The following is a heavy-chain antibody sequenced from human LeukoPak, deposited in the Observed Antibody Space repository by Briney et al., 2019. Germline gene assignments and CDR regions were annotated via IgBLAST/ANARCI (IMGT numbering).Heavy chain of an antibody. J-gene: IGHJ3*02. CDR1: GGSFSGYY. Sequence: SETLSLTCAVYGGSFSGYYWSWIRQPPGKGLEWIGEINHSGSTNHNPSLKSRVTISLDTSKNQFSLKLSPVTAADTAVYYCARGLVRQPVKKSAFDIWGQGTMVTVSS. CDR2: INHSGST. CDR3: ARGLVRQPVKKSAFDI. V-gene: IGHV4-34*01. D-gene: IGHD6-13*01.